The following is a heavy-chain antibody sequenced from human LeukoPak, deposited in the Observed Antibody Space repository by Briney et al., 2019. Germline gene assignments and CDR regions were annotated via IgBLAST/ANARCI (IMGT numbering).Heavy chain of an antibody. CDR1: GGSFSGYY. J-gene: IGHJ4*02. V-gene: IGHV4-34*01. CDR3: ARAKPSGYDSHLVDY. Sequence: SETLSLTCAVYGGSFSGYYWRWIRQPPGKGLEWIGEINHSGSTNYNPSLKSRVTISVDTSKNQFSLKLSSVTAADTAVYYCARAKPSGYDSHLVDYWGQGTLVTVSS. CDR2: INHSGST. D-gene: IGHD5-12*01.